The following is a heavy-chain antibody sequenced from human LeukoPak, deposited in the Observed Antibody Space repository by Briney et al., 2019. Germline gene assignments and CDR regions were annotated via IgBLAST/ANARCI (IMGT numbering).Heavy chain of an antibody. Sequence: PGGSLRLSCAASGFTFSSYSMNWVRQAPGKGLEWVSYIGSSSRTIYYADSAKGRFTISRDNSKNTLYLQMNSLRAEDTAVYYCAKDVAIAAAGLHFDYWGQGTLVTVSS. V-gene: IGHV3-48*01. D-gene: IGHD6-13*01. CDR1: GFTFSSYS. J-gene: IGHJ4*02. CDR2: IGSSSRTI. CDR3: AKDVAIAAAGLHFDY.